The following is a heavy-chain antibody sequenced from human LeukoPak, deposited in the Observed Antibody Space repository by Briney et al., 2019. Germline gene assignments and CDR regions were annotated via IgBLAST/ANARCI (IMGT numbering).Heavy chain of an antibody. Sequence: SETLSLTCTVSGGSNRGHYWSWIRQPPGKGLEWIGYVYYTGSTNYNPSLKSRVTISVDTSKNQFSLKLNSVTAADTAAYYCARGPGGFSVYDWDYWGQGTLVTVSS. V-gene: IGHV4-59*11. CDR1: GGSNRGHY. J-gene: IGHJ4*02. D-gene: IGHD5/OR15-5a*01. CDR2: VYYTGST. CDR3: ARGPGGFSVYDWDY.